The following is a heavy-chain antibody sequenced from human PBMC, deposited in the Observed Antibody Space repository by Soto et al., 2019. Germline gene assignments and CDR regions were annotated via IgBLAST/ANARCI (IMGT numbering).Heavy chain of an antibody. J-gene: IGHJ4*02. Sequence: PSETLSLTCAVYGGSFSGYYWSWIRQPPGNGLEWIGEINHSGSTNYNPSLKSRVTISVDTSKNQFSLKLSSVTAADTAVYYCAKWVAAAPKKIYSFPSGGREPLVPVPS. CDR1: GGSFSGYY. CDR2: INHSGST. V-gene: IGHV4-34*01. D-gene: IGHD2-15*01. CDR3: AKWVAAAPKKIYSFPS.